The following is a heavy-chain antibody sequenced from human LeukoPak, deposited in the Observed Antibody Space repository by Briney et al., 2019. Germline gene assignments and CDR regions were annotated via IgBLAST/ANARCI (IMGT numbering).Heavy chain of an antibody. CDR3: AKDGPYYYGSGSYYGPADY. J-gene: IGHJ4*02. D-gene: IGHD3-10*01. CDR1: GFTFNIYA. CDR2: ISGRGDGI. Sequence: GGSLRLSCAASGFTFNIYAMSWVRQAPGKGLEWVSGISGRGDGIGYADSVKGRFTISRDNSKNTLYLHMNSLSAEDTAIYYCAKDGPYYYGSGSYYGPADYWGQGTLVTVSS. V-gene: IGHV3-23*01.